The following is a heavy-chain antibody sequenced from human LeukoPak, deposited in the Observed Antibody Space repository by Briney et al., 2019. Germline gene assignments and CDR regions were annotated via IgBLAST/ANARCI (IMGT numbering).Heavy chain of an antibody. CDR1: GFTFSSYW. V-gene: IGHV3-7*01. CDR2: IRQDGSDK. CDR3: ARDYGGSSPFDY. J-gene: IGHJ4*02. D-gene: IGHD4-23*01. Sequence: GGSLRLSCAASGFTFSSYWMTWVRQAPGKGLEWVANIRQDGSDKYYVDSVKGRFTISRDNAKNSLYLQMNSLRAEDTAVYYCARDYGGSSPFDYWGQGTLVTVSS.